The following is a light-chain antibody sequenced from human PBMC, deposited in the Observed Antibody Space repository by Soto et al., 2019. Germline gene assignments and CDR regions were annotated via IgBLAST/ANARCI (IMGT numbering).Light chain of an antibody. CDR2: EVS. CDR1: SSDIGAYNY. Sequence: QLVLTQPSSVSGSPGQSITISCSGTSSDIGAYNYVSWFQQHPGKAPKLIIHEVSNRPSGISPRFSGSKSDSTASLTIAGLQAEDEADYYCSSYTNSSTLVFGGGTKLTVL. V-gene: IGLV2-14*01. CDR3: SSYTNSSTLV. J-gene: IGLJ3*02.